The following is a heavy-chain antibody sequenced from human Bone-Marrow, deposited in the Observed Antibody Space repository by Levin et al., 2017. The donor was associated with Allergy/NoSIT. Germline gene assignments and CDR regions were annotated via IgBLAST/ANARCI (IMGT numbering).Heavy chain of an antibody. D-gene: IGHD6-19*01. CDR2: ISGSGGST. V-gene: IGHV3-23*01. Sequence: GGSLRLSCAASGFTFSSYAMSWVRQAPGKGLEWVSAISGSGGSTYYADSVKGRFTISRDNSKNTLYLQMNSLRAEDTAVYYCASLPGIAVRERIDYWGQGTLVTVSS. J-gene: IGHJ4*02. CDR1: GFTFSSYA. CDR3: ASLPGIAVRERIDY.